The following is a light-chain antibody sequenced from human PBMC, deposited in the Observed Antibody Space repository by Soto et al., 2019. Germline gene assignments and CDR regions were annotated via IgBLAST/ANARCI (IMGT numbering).Light chain of an antibody. Sequence: MTQSAAAVSVSPGESATLSCRASQNIYYNVAWYQHRPGQAPRLLIYRASTRAPGVPARFSGSGSGTEFTLTISSLQPEDFTVYSCLQYHNLWAFGQGTKVDI. V-gene: IGKV3-15*01. J-gene: IGKJ1*01. CDR3: LQYHNLWA. CDR2: RAS. CDR1: QNIYYN.